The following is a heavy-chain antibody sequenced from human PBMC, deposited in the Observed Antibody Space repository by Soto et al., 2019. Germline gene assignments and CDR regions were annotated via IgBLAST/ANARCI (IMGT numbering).Heavy chain of an antibody. D-gene: IGHD3-3*01. Sequence: ASVKVSCKASGGTFSSYAISWVRQAPGQGLEWMGGIIPIFGTANYAQKFQGRVTITADKSTSTAYVELSSLRSEDTAVYYCARAAAVYDFWSGYPGTQATDYYYGMDVWGQGTTVTVSS. CDR3: ARAAAVYDFWSGYPGTQATDYYYGMDV. CDR2: IIPIFGTA. V-gene: IGHV1-69*06. CDR1: GGTFSSYA. J-gene: IGHJ6*02.